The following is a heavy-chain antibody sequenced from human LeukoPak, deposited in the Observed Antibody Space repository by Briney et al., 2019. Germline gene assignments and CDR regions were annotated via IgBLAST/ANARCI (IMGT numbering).Heavy chain of an antibody. CDR3: AREGDIVVVPAARGVNWFDP. Sequence: SETLSLTCTVSGASISSYYWSWIRQPAGKGLEWIGRIYTSGSTNYNPSLKSRVTMSVDTSKNQFSLKLSSVTAADTAVYYCAREGDIVVVPAARGVNWFDPWGQGTLVTVSS. CDR1: GASISSYY. J-gene: IGHJ5*02. D-gene: IGHD2-2*01. V-gene: IGHV4-4*07. CDR2: IYTSGST.